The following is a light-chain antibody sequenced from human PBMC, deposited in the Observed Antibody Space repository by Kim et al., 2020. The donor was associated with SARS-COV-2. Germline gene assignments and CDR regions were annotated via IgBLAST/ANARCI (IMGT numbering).Light chain of an antibody. CDR1: QSVSHSY. J-gene: IGKJ2*01. CDR3: QQYGSSPFT. V-gene: IGKV3-20*01. CDR2: GAS. Sequence: LSPGDRATHSCKASQSVSHSYLAWYQQTPGQAPRLLIYGASSRATGIPDRFSGSGSETDFTLTISRLEPEDFAVYYCQQYGSSPFTFGQGTKLEI.